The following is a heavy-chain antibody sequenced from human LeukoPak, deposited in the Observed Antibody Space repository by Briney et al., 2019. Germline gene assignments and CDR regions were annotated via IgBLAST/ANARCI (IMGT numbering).Heavy chain of an antibody. V-gene: IGHV4-39*01. J-gene: IGHJ4*02. CDR1: GGSISSSSYY. D-gene: IGHD2-2*02. CDR2: IYYSGST. CDR3: ARLTSNIPKYFDY. Sequence: SETLSLTCTVSGGSISSSSYYWGWIRQPPGKGLEWIGSIYYSGSTYYNPSLESRVTISVDTSKNHFSLKLSSVTAADTAVYYCARLTSNIPKYFDYWGQGTLVTVSS.